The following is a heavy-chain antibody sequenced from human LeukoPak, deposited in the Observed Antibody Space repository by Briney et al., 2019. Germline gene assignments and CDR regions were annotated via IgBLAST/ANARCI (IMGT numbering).Heavy chain of an antibody. Sequence: SQTLSLTCAISGASVSSNIASWSWIRQSPSRGLEWLGRTYYRSKWLNDYALTVQSRITINPDTYKNPFSLQPTSVTPKATAVYYCEKGRDGYNDYWGQGTLVSVSS. CDR3: EKGRDGYNDY. CDR1: GASVSSNIAS. CDR2: TYYRSKWLN. V-gene: IGHV6-1*01. J-gene: IGHJ4*02. D-gene: IGHD5-24*01.